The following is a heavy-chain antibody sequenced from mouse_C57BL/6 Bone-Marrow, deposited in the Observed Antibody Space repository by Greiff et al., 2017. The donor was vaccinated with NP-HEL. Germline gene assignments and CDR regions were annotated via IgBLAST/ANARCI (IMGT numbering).Heavy chain of an antibody. CDR2: ISNGGGST. D-gene: IGHD2-5*01. CDR3: ARLYSNSVAWFAY. Sequence: EVQLVESGGGLVQPGGSLKLSCAASGFTFSDYYMYWVRQTPEKRLEWVAYISNGGGSTYYPDTVKGRFTISRDNAKNTLYLQMSRLKSEDTAMYYCARLYSNSVAWFAYWGQGTLVTVSA. J-gene: IGHJ3*01. CDR1: GFTFSDYY. V-gene: IGHV5-12*01.